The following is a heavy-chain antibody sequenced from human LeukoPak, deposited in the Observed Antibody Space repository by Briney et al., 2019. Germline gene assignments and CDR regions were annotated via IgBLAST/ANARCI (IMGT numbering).Heavy chain of an antibody. J-gene: IGHJ4*02. CDR1: GGTFSSYA. CDR3: ARGAQTDFWSGYYRLFDY. V-gene: IGHV1-8*03. Sequence: GASVKVSCKASGGTFSSYAISWVRQAPGQGLEWMGWMNPNSGNTGYAQKFQGRVTITRNTSISTAYMELSSLRSEDTAVYYCARGAQTDFWSGYYRLFDYWGQGTLVTVSS. D-gene: IGHD3-3*01. CDR2: MNPNSGNT.